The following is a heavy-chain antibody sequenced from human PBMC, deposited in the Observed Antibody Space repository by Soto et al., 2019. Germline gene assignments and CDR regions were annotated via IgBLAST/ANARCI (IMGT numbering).Heavy chain of an antibody. V-gene: IGHV1-46*01. CDR3: ARDRSYGGYPVHYFDY. Sequence: GASVKVSCKASGYTFTSYYMHWVRQAPGQGPEWMGIINPSGGSTSYAQKFQGRVTMTRDTSTSTVYMELSSLRSEDTAVYYCARDRSYGGYPVHYFDYWGQGTLVTVSS. J-gene: IGHJ4*02. CDR2: INPSGGST. CDR1: GYTFTSYY. D-gene: IGHD5-12*01.